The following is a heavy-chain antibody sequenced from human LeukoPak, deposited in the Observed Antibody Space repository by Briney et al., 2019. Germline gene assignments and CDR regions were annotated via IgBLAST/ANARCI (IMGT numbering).Heavy chain of an antibody. CDR1: GFTFAGFG. V-gene: IGHV3-33*01. CDR3: AREEDYSDTSGHYFFDY. CDR2: IWYDGSNK. J-gene: IGHJ4*02. Sequence: PGGSLRLSCAASGFTFAGFGMHWVRQAPGKGLEWVAVIWYDGSNKFYGDSVRGRFTISRDNSMNTLYLQMNGLRAEDTAVYYCAREEDYSDTSGHYFFDYWGQGTLVTVSS. D-gene: IGHD3-22*01.